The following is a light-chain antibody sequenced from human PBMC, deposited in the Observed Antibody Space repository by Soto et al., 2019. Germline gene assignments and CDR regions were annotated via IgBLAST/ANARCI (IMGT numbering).Light chain of an antibody. CDR1: QGISSY. CDR2: AAF. CDR3: QHLNSYPIT. V-gene: IGKV1-9*01. J-gene: IGKJ5*01. Sequence: DIQLTPSPSFLSASVGERVTITCRASQGISSYLAWYQQKPGEAPNLLIYAAFTLQSGVPSRFSGSGSGTEFTLTISSLLPEDFATYYCQHLNSYPITFGQGTRLEIK.